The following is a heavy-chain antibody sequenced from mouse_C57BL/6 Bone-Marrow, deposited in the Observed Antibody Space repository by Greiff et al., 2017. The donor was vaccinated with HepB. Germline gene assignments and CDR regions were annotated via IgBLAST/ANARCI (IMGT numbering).Heavy chain of an antibody. CDR1: GFTFSDYG. D-gene: IGHD1-1*01. V-gene: IGHV5-17*01. J-gene: IGHJ2*01. Sequence: EVQGVESGGGLVKPGGSLKLSCAASGFTFSDYGMHWVRQAPEKGLEWVAYISSGSSTIYYADTVKGRFTISRDNAKDTLFLQMNSLRSEDTAMYYCARGGWGSRYYYDYWGQGNTLTVSA. CDR3: ARGGWGSRYYYDY. CDR2: ISSGSSTI.